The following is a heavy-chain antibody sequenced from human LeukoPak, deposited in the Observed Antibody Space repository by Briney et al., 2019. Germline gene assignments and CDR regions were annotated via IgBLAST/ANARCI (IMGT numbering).Heavy chain of an antibody. CDR3: ARDPVNDAFDI. V-gene: IGHV4-31*03. CDR2: IYYSGST. CDR1: VGSISSGGYY. Sequence: SQTLSLTCTVSVGSISSGGYYWSWIRQHPGKGLEWIGYIYYSGSTYYNPSLKSRVTISVDTSKNQFSLKLSSVTAADTAVYYCARDPVNDAFDIWGQGTMVTVSS. J-gene: IGHJ3*02.